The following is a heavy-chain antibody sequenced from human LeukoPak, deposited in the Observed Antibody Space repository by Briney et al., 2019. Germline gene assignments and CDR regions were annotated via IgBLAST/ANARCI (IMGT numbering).Heavy chain of an antibody. V-gene: IGHV5-51*01. J-gene: IGHJ4*02. Sequence: GESLKISCKGSGYSFSNSWIGWVRQMPGKGLEWMGIIYPGDSDTRYSPSFQGQVAISADMSAATAYLQWSSLKASDTAMYYCARQGSAWFFDYWGQGALVTVSS. CDR3: ARQGSAWFFDY. CDR1: GYSFSNSW. D-gene: IGHD6-19*01. CDR2: IYPGDSDT.